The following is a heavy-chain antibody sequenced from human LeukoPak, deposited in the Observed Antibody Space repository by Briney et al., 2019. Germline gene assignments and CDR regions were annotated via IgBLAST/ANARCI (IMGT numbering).Heavy chain of an antibody. V-gene: IGHV4-38-2*02. CDR2: IYHSGST. Sequence: PSETLSLTCTVSGYSISSGYYWGWIRQPPGKGLEWIGNIYHSGSTYYNPSLKSRVTISVDTSKNQFSLKLSSVTAADTAVYYCARVGSGWYGVNYWGQGTLVTVSS. CDR3: ARVGSGWYGVNY. D-gene: IGHD6-19*01. J-gene: IGHJ4*02. CDR1: GYSISSGYY.